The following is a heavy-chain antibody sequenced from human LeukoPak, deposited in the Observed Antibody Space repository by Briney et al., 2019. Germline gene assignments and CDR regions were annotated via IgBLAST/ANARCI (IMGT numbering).Heavy chain of an antibody. V-gene: IGHV3-7*05. D-gene: IGHD2-15*01. CDR1: GFTFSSYA. J-gene: IGHJ3*02. CDR2: INQDGSEK. Sequence: GGSLRLSCTASGFTFSSYAMSWVRQAPGKGLEWVAHINQDGSEKYYVDSVKGRFTISRDNAKNSLYLQMNSLRAEDTAVYYCARDGGGDIVVAFAFDIWGQGTMVTVSS. CDR3: ARDGGGDIVVAFAFDI.